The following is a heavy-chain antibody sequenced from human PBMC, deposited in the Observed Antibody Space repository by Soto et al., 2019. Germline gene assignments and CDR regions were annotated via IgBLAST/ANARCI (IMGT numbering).Heavy chain of an antibody. CDR1: GGSFSGYY. Sequence: SETLSLTCAVYGGSFSGYYWSWIRQPPGKGLEWIGEINHSGSTNYNPSLKSRVTISVDTSKNQFSLKLSSVTAADTAVYYCARDLRESYYLNYYYYYGMDVWGQGTTVTVSS. V-gene: IGHV4-34*01. CDR2: INHSGST. D-gene: IGHD1-26*01. CDR3: ARDLRESYYLNYYYYYGMDV. J-gene: IGHJ6*02.